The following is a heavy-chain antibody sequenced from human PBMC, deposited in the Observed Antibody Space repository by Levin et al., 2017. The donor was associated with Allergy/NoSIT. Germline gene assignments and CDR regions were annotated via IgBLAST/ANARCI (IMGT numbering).Heavy chain of an antibody. V-gene: IGHV3-72*01. J-gene: IGHJ4*02. Sequence: GESLKISCAASGFTFSDHYVDWVRQAPGKGLEWVGRIRNKANRYTTEYAASVKGRFTISRDDSNNSLFLHMNSLRTDDTAVYYCRGLRGVGGDSYEGDYWGQGTLVTVSS. CDR1: GFTFSDHY. D-gene: IGHD5-18*01. CDR2: IRNKANRYTT. CDR3: RGLRGVGGDSYEGDY.